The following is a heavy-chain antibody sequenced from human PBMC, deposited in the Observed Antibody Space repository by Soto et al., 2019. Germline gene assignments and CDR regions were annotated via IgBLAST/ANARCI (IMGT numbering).Heavy chain of an antibody. J-gene: IGHJ6*02. CDR3: AKGGVTRSYYYAMDV. CDR2: LSGSGSNT. V-gene: IGHV3-23*01. Sequence: EVQLLESEGGLVQPGRSLRLSCAASGFIFSDYAMSWVRQAPGKGLEWVSALSGSGSNTYYADSVKGRFTISRDNVKNTVSLQMNNMTAEDTAVYYWAKGGVTRSYYYAMDVWGQGNTFTVSS. CDR1: GFIFSDYA.